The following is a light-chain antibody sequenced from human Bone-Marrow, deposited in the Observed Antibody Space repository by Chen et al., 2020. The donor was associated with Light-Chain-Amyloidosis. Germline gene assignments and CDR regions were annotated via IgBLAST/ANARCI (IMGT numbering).Light chain of an antibody. CDR2: GSS. J-gene: IGKJ4*01. V-gene: IGKV3-20*01. CDR3: QQYGTSPLT. Sequence: EILLTHSPGTLSLSPGEGANLSCRASQTISSNYLTWYQQKFGQAPRLLIYGSSSRATGIPDRFTGSGSGTDFTLTINRLEPEDVAMYYCQQYGTSPLTFGGGTKVEIK. CDR1: QTISSNY.